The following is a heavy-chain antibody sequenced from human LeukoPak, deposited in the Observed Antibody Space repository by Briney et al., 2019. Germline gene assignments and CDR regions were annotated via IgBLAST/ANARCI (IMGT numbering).Heavy chain of an antibody. Sequence: ASVKVSCKASGYTFHGYYMHWVRQAAGQGLEWMGKIDPDSGATTYAQKFLGRVTMTRDTSITTVYMELSGLRSDDTAVYFCASPGLGHCSSGICYEGDFWGHGTLVTVSS. D-gene: IGHD2-15*01. CDR3: ASPGLGHCSSGICYEGDF. CDR2: IDPDSGAT. J-gene: IGHJ4*01. CDR1: GYTFHGYY. V-gene: IGHV1-2*02.